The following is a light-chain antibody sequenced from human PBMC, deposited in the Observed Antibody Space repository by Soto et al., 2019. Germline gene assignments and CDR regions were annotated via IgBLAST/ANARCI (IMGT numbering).Light chain of an antibody. CDR2: DVS. J-gene: IGLJ2*01. V-gene: IGLV2-8*01. CDR1: SSDVGGYNY. CDR3: SSYAGSNNYVV. Sequence: QSVLTQPPSASGSPGQSVAISCTGTSSDVGGYNYVSWYQQLPGKAPKLMIYDVSKRPSGVPDRFSGSKSGNTASLTVSGLQAEDEADYYCSSYAGSNNYVVVGGGTKVTVL.